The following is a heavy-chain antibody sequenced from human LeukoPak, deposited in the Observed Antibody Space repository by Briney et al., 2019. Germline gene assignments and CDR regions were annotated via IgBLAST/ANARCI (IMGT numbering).Heavy chain of an antibody. J-gene: IGHJ6*03. V-gene: IGHV6-1*01. CDR2: TYYRSKWYN. CDR3: ARADYSSTWSHDYYYMDV. D-gene: IGHD6-13*01. Sequence: SQTLSLTCAISGDSVSSNSAAWNWIRQSPSRGLEWLGRTYYRSKWYNDYAVSVKSRITINPDTSKNQFSLQLNSVTPEDTAVYYCARADYSSTWSHDYYYMDVWGKGTTVTVSS. CDR1: GDSVSSNSAA.